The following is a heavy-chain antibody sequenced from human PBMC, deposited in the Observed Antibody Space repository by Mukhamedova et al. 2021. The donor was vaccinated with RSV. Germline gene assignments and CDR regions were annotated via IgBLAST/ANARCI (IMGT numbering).Heavy chain of an antibody. Sequence: QAPGKGLEWVSAISGSGGSTYYADSVKGRFTISRDNAKNTLYLQMNSLRAEDTAVYYWARDSSDSFDYWGQGTLVTVSS. CDR3: ARDSSDSFDY. CDR2: ISGSGGST. J-gene: IGHJ4*02. D-gene: IGHD6-19*01. V-gene: IGHV3-23*01.